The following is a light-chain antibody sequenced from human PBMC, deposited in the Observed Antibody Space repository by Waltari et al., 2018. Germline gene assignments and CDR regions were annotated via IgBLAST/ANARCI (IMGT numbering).Light chain of an antibody. J-gene: IGKJ1*01. CDR2: WAS. CDR1: QSVLYSSNNKNY. V-gene: IGKV4-1*01. Sequence: DIVMTQSPDSLAVSLGERATINCKSSQSVLYSSNNKNYLAWYQQKPGQPPKLLLYWASTRESGVPDRFSGSGSGTDFTLTISSLQAEDVAVYYCQQYYSTSGWTFGQGTKVEIK. CDR3: QQYYSTSGWT.